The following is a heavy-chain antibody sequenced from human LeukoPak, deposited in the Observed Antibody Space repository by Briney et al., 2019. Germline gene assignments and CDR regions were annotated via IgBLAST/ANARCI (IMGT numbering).Heavy chain of an antibody. J-gene: IGHJ4*02. CDR2: IYTSGST. Sequence: SETLSLTCTVSGGSISSGSYYWSWIRQPAGEGLEWIGQIYTSGSTNYNPSLKSRVTISVDTSKNQFSLKLSSVTAADTAVYYCAREGWLRLPDYWGQGTLVTASS. V-gene: IGHV4-61*09. CDR1: GGSISSGSYY. D-gene: IGHD5-12*01. CDR3: AREGWLRLPDY.